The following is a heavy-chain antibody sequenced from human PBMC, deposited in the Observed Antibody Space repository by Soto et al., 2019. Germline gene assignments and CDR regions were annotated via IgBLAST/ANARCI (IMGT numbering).Heavy chain of an antibody. CDR3: AREVGYCSSTSCPRPWGWFDP. Sequence: SLKVSGKVAGCTVSSYAISCVRQAPGQGLEWMGGIIPIFGTANYAQKFQGRVTITADESTSTAYMELSSLRSEDTAVYYCAREVGYCSSTSCPRPWGWFDPWGQGTLVTVSS. CDR2: IIPIFGTA. V-gene: IGHV1-69*13. D-gene: IGHD2-2*01. CDR1: GCTVSSYA. J-gene: IGHJ5*02.